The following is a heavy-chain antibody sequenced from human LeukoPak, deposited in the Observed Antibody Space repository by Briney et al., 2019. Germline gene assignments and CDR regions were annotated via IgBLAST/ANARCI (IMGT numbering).Heavy chain of an antibody. D-gene: IGHD1-26*01. CDR2: ISGTGRTT. CDR3: ASSGTYRFDY. J-gene: IGHJ4*02. CDR1: RFTFSNYN. V-gene: IGHV3-48*02. Sequence: GGSLRLSCAASRFTFSNYNMNWVRQAPGKGLEWVAYISGTGRTTNYADSVKGRFTISRDNAKNSLYLQMNSLRDEDTAVYYCASSGTYRFDYWGQGTLVTVSS.